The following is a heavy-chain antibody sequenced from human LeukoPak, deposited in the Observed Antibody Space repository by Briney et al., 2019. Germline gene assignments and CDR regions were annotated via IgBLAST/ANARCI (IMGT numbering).Heavy chain of an antibody. CDR2: IYYSGST. Sequence: SETLSLTCNVSGGSISSYYWSWIRQPPGKGLEWIGYIYYSGSTNYNPSLKSRVTISVDTSKNQFSLKLSSVTAADTAVYYCARDCSSTSCYRSDAFDIWGQGTMVTVSS. CDR3: ARDCSSTSCYRSDAFDI. V-gene: IGHV4-59*01. D-gene: IGHD2-2*01. J-gene: IGHJ3*02. CDR1: GGSISSYY.